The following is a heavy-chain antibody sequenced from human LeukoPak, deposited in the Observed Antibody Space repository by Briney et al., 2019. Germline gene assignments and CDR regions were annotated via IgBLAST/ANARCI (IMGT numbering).Heavy chain of an antibody. D-gene: IGHD3-3*01. Sequence: SETLSLTCAVYGGSFSGYYWSWIRQPPGKGLEWIGEINHSGSTNYNPSLKSRVTISVDTSKNQFSLKLSSVTAADTAVYYCARSRNLFWSGYKPFDYWGQGTLVTVPS. V-gene: IGHV4-34*01. J-gene: IGHJ4*02. CDR3: ARSRNLFWSGYKPFDY. CDR2: INHSGST. CDR1: GGSFSGYY.